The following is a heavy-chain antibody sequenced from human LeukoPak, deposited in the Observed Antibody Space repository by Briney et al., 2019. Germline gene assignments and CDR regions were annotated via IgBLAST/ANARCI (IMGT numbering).Heavy chain of an antibody. CDR1: GGSISSSSYY. CDR2: IYYSGST. Sequence: SETLSLTCTVSGGSISSSSYYWGWIRQPPGKGLEWIGSIYYSGSTYYNPSLKSRVTISVDTTKNQFSLKLSSVTAADTAVYYCASRVYYDFWSGFQSDYWGQGTLVTVSS. V-gene: IGHV4-39*01. J-gene: IGHJ4*02. D-gene: IGHD3-3*01. CDR3: ASRVYYDFWSGFQSDY.